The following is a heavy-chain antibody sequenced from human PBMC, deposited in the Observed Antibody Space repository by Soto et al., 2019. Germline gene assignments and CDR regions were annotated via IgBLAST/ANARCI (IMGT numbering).Heavy chain of an antibody. CDR2: ILVDGRT. Sequence: GGSLRLSCAASGFICSSYDMSWVRQAPGKGLEWVSTILVDGRTFYVDSVKGRFTISRDSSQNTVYLQMNSLTAGDTALYYCAKATATGGGAFDICGQGTLVTVSS. V-gene: IGHV3-23*01. CDR3: AKATATGGGAFDI. D-gene: IGHD2-8*02. J-gene: IGHJ3*02. CDR1: GFICSSYD.